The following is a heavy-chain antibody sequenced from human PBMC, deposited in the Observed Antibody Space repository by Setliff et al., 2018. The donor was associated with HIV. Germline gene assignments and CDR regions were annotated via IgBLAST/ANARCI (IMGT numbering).Heavy chain of an antibody. Sequence: GGSLRLSCTSSGFTFDDYSVSWVRQAPGKGLEWVGLITSKTYGGTIRYAASVKDRFTISRDDSNRIAYLQMNGLKIEDTAVYYCTRGPYVTFFDIWGQGTQVTVSS. V-gene: IGHV3-49*04. J-gene: IGHJ3*02. CDR3: TRGPYVTFFDI. CDR2: ITSKTYGGTI. CDR1: GFTFDDYS. D-gene: IGHD2-21*02.